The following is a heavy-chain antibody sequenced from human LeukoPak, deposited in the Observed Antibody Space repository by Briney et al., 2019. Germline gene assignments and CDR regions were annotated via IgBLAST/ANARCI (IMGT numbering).Heavy chain of an antibody. CDR2: IYWDDDK. J-gene: IGHJ4*02. Sequence: SGPTLVKPTQTLTLTCTFSGFSLSTSGVGVGWIRQPPGKALEWLALIYWDDDKRYSPSLKSRLTITKDTSENQVVLTMTNMDPVDTATYYCAHSALSIAAAGTCNFDYWGQGTLVTVSS. V-gene: IGHV2-5*02. CDR3: AHSALSIAAAGTCNFDY. CDR1: GFSLSTSGVG. D-gene: IGHD6-13*01.